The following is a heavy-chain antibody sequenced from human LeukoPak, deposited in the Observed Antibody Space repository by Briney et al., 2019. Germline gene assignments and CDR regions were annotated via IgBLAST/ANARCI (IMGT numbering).Heavy chain of an antibody. CDR1: GYTLTELS. D-gene: IGHD3-10*01. CDR2: FDPEDDEI. Sequence: GASVKVSCKVSGYTLTELSIHWVRQAPGKGLDWMGGFDPEDDEIVYAQKFQGRLTMTEDTSTDTAYMELSSLRSEDTAVYYRATISRRVGELWPIHFDYWGQGTLVTVSS. CDR3: ATISRRVGELWPIHFDY. V-gene: IGHV1-24*01. J-gene: IGHJ4*02.